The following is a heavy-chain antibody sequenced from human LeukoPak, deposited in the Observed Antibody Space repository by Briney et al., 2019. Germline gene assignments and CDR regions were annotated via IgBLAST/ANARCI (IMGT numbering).Heavy chain of an antibody. CDR3: ARDRCEGYCTSFDS. CDR1: AYSITSGYY. V-gene: IGHV4-38-2*02. D-gene: IGHD2-8*01. Sequence: SETRSLTCAVSAYSITSGYYWGWIRQPPGKGLEWIGNIYHSGSTYYSPSLKSRVTISVDKSKNQFSLRLSSVIAADTAVYFCARDRCEGYCTSFDSWGQGTLVTVSS. CDR2: IYHSGST. J-gene: IGHJ5*01.